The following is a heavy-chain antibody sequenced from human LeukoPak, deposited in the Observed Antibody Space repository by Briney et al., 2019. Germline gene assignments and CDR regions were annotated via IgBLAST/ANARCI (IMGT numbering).Heavy chain of an antibody. CDR1: GYIFTSYD. Sequence: ASVKVSCKASGYIFTSYDINWVRQATGQGLEWMGWMNPNSGNTGYAQKFQGRVTMTRNTSISTAYMELSSLRSEDTAVYYCGRGRGNGRPENYFDYWGQGTLVTVSS. CDR2: MNPNSGNT. V-gene: IGHV1-8*01. CDR3: GRGRGNGRPENYFDY. D-gene: IGHD2-8*01. J-gene: IGHJ4*02.